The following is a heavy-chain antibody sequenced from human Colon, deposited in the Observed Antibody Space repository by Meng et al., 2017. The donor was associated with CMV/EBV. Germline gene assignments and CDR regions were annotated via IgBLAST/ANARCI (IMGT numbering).Heavy chain of an antibody. CDR1: YG. CDR2: ISFDGSDQ. D-gene: IGHD3-22*01. CDR3: VRDTRANYERSANHLNNFFDP. J-gene: IGHJ5*02. V-gene: IGHV3-30*03. Sequence: YGIHWVRQAPGKGLEWVAAISFDGSDQYYTDSVKGRFTISRDNSRNTLYLQMDSLRPEDTGVYFCVRDTRANYERSANHLNNFFDPWGQGTLVTVSS.